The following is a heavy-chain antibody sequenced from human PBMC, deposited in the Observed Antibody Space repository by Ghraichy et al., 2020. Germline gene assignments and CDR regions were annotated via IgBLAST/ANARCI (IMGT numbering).Heavy chain of an antibody. J-gene: IGHJ6*02. V-gene: IGHV3-21*01. Sequence: GGSLRLSCEASGFSFSGYTMNWVRQAPGKGLEWVSSMSSNSDYIYYEDSVKSRFVISGDNAKNSLYLQMNSLRVEDTAVYFCVRGATSGMDVWGQGITVTVSS. CDR3: VRGATSGMDV. D-gene: IGHD1-26*01. CDR1: GFSFSGYT. CDR2: MSSNSDYI.